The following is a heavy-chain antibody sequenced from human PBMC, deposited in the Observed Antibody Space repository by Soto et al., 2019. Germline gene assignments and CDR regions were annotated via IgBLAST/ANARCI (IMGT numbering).Heavy chain of an antibody. CDR3: ASSSPFHY. J-gene: IGHJ4*02. V-gene: IGHV4-39*01. CDR2: IYYSGNT. D-gene: IGHD6-6*01. Sequence: QLQVPESGPGPVKPSETLSLPCRVSSSSLSSSTYYRSWIRQPPGRGPEWIGSIYYSGNTYYKPSLKSRVSISIDTSRNQFSLKLTSVTAADTGVYYCASSSPFHYWGPGILVTVSS. CDR1: SSSLSSSTYY.